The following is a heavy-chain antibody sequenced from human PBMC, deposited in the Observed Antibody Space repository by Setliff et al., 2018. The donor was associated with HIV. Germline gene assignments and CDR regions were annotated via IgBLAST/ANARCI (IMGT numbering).Heavy chain of an antibody. CDR3: AKDKGQKYADY. Sequence: GGSLRLSCAASGFTFSSYGMHWVRQAPGKGLEWVAVIWNDGSREYYADSVKGRFTISRDDSKNTLYLQMNSLRAEDTSVYYCAKDKGQKYADYWGQGTLVTVSS. CDR2: IWNDGSRE. CDR1: GFTFSSYG. V-gene: IGHV3-30*02. D-gene: IGHD3-10*01. J-gene: IGHJ4*02.